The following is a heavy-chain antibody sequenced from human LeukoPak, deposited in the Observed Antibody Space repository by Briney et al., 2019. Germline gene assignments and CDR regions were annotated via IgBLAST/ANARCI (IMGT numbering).Heavy chain of an antibody. V-gene: IGHV3-30*18. J-gene: IGHJ6*02. Sequence: PGGSLRLSCAASGFTFSSYGMHWVRQAPGKGLEWVAVISYDGSNKYYADFVKGRFTISRDNSKNTLYLQMNSLRAEDTAVYYCAKDGFHDSSGYYYDYYYYGMDVWGQGTTVTVSS. D-gene: IGHD3-22*01. CDR1: GFTFSSYG. CDR2: ISYDGSNK. CDR3: AKDGFHDSSGYYYDYYYYGMDV.